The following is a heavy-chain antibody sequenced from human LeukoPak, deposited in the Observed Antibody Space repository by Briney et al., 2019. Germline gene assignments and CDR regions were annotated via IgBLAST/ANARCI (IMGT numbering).Heavy chain of an antibody. CDR2: IYHSGST. J-gene: IGHJ3*02. CDR3: ARVVLPDAFDI. CDR1: GYSISSGYY. Sequence: PSETLSLTCAVSGYSISSGYYWGWIRQPPGKGLEWIGSIYHSGSTYYNPSLKSRVTMSVDTSKNQFSLKLSSVTAADTAVYYCARVVLPDAFDIWGQGTMVTVSS. D-gene: IGHD3-16*02. V-gene: IGHV4-38-2*01.